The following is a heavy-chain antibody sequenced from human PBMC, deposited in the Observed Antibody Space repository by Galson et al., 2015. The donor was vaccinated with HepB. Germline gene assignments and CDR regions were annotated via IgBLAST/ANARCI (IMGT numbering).Heavy chain of an antibody. D-gene: IGHD2-15*01. Sequence: SLRLSCAASGFTFSSYAMSWVRQAPGKGLEWVSAISGSGGSTYYADSVKGRFTISRDNSKNTLYLQMNSLRAEDTAVYYCAKDNLFDRVIVVVVAATHGGYFDYWGQGTLVTVSS. V-gene: IGHV3-23*01. CDR2: ISGSGGST. CDR1: GFTFSSYA. CDR3: AKDNLFDRVIVVVVAATHGGYFDY. J-gene: IGHJ4*02.